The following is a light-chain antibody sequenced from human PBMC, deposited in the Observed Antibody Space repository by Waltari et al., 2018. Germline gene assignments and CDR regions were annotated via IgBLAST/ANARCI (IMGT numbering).Light chain of an antibody. Sequence: TCRASQSISNNLNWYQQKPGKAPRVLIYAASSLQSGVPSRFSGSGAETDFTLTISSLQPEDFATYYCQQSYNNPRTFGQGTKVEI. CDR1: QSISNN. CDR3: QQSYNNPRT. J-gene: IGKJ1*01. V-gene: IGKV1-39*01. CDR2: AAS.